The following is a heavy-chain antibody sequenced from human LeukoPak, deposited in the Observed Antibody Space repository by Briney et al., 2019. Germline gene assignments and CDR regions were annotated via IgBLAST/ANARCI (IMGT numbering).Heavy chain of an antibody. CDR2: ISSSSSYI. CDR1: GFTFSSYS. J-gene: IGHJ4*02. D-gene: IGHD3-22*01. Sequence: GGSLRLSCAASGFTFSSYSMNWVRQAPGKGLEWVSSISSSSSYIYYADSVKGRFTISRDNAKNSLYLQVNSLRAEDTAVYYCARDHSYDSSLYWGQGTLVTVSS. V-gene: IGHV3-21*01. CDR3: ARDHSYDSSLY.